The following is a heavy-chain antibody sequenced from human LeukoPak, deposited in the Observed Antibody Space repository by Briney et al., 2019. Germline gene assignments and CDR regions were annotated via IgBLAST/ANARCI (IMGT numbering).Heavy chain of an antibody. CDR2: IYTSGST. CDR1: GGSISSYY. V-gene: IGHV4-4*07. Sequence: SETLSLTCTVSGGSISSYYWSWIRQPAGKGLEWIGRIYTSGSTNYNPSLKSRVTISVDTSKNQFSLKLSFVTAADTAVYYCAREDYDFYYMDVWGKGTTVTVSS. J-gene: IGHJ6*03. D-gene: IGHD3-3*01. CDR3: AREDYDFYYMDV.